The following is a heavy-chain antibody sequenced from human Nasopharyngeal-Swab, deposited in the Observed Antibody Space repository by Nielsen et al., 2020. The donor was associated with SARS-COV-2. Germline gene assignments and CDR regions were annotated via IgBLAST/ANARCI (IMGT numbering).Heavy chain of an antibody. V-gene: IGHV3-7*03. J-gene: IGHJ6*02. CDR1: GFTFSSYW. D-gene: IGHD1-7*01. CDR3: ARVGLGYNWNYFDPHYYYGMDV. CDR2: IKQDGSEK. Sequence: GRSLRLSCAASGFTFSSYWMSWVRQAPGKGLEWVANIKQDGSEKYYVDSVKGRFTISRDNAKNSLYLQMNSLRAEDTAVYYCARVGLGYNWNYFDPHYYYGMDVWGQGTTVTVSS.